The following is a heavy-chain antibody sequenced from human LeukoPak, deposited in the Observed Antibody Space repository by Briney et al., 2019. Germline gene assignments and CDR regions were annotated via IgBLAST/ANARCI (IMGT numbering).Heavy chain of an antibody. Sequence: ASVKVSCKASGYTFTGYYMHWVRQAPGQGLEWMGWINPNSGGTNYAQKFQGRVTMTRDTSISTAYMELSRLRSEDTAVYYCARGKGVAAAFNWFDPWGQGTLVTVSS. D-gene: IGHD6-13*01. CDR1: GYTFTGYY. CDR3: ARGKGVAAAFNWFDP. V-gene: IGHV1-2*02. CDR2: INPNSGGT. J-gene: IGHJ5*02.